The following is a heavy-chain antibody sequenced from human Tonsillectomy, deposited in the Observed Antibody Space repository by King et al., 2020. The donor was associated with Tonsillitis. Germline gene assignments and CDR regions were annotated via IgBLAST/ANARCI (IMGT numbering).Heavy chain of an antibody. CDR1: GFTLSSYA. CDR2: MHRDGSLQ. Sequence: VQLVESGGGVVQPGGSLRLSCAASGFTLSSYAMHWVRQAPGKGLEWVAFMHRDGSLQYYAESVMGRFTISRDNSKNTLNLQMNSLRAEDTAVYYCGEESTPSRPFDVWGQGTLVTVSS. D-gene: IGHD2/OR15-2a*01. V-gene: IGHV3-30*02. CDR3: GEESTPSRPFDV. J-gene: IGHJ4*02.